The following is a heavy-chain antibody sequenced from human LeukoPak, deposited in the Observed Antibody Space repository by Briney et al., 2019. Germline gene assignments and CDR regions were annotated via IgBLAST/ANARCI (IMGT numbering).Heavy chain of an antibody. V-gene: IGHV3-23*01. J-gene: IGHJ4*02. CDR1: GFTFSSYA. CDR2: ISGSGGST. D-gene: IGHD3-22*01. CDR3: ARQATGSSGYYSFDY. Sequence: GGSLRLSCAASGFTFSSYAMSWVRQAPGKGLEWVSVISGSGGSTYYADSVTGRFIISRDNSKNTLSLQMHSLRAEDTAVYYCARQATGSSGYYSFDYWGQGTLVTVSS.